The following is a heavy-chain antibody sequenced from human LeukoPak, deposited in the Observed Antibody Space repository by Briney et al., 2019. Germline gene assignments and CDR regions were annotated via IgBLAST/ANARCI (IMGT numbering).Heavy chain of an antibody. D-gene: IGHD4-11*01. CDR2: IKEDGSEK. V-gene: IGHV3-7*01. J-gene: IGHJ4*02. Sequence: GGSLKLSCAASGFTFSNYWMTWVRQAPGTGLEWVANIKEDGSEKYYVDSVKGRFTISRDNAKNSLYLQMNSLRAEDTAVYYCARDSRHSNGYWGQGTLVTVSS. CDR3: ARDSRHSNGY. CDR1: GFTFSNYW.